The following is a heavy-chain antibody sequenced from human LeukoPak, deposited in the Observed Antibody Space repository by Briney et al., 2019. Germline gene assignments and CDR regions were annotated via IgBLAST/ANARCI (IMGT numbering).Heavy chain of an antibody. CDR1: GYSFTSYW. CDR3: ARQGYYYASSGYYGLGDY. CDR2: IYPGDSDT. Sequence: GESLKISCKGSGYSFTSYWIGWVRQMPGKGLEWMGIIYPGDSDTRYSPSFQGQVTTSADKSISTSYLQWSSLKASDTAMYYCARQGYYYASSGYYGLGDYWGQGTLVTVSS. D-gene: IGHD3-22*01. V-gene: IGHV5-51*01. J-gene: IGHJ4*02.